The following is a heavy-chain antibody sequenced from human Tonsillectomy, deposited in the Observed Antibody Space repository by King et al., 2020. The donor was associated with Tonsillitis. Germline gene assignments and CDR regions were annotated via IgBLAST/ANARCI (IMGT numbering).Heavy chain of an antibody. CDR1: EYTFTDYY. CDR2: VNPNIGGT. J-gene: IGHJ4*02. V-gene: IGHV1-2*02. Sequence: VQLVESGAEVKKPGASLKVSCKTSEYTFTDYYIHWVRQAPGQGLEWMGWVNPNIGGTQYAQKFQGRVNMNSDTSISTVYMELSRLTTDDMAVYYCSREALAFDYWGQGTLVTVSS. CDR3: SREALAFDY.